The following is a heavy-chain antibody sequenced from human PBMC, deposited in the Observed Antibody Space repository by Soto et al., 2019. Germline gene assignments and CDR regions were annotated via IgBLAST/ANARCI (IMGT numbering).Heavy chain of an antibody. Sequence: QVQLQESGPGLVKPSQTLSLTCTVSGGSISSGDYYWSWIRQPPEKGLEWIGYIYYSGSTYYNPSLKSRVTISADTSKNQFSLKLXXVXAADTAVYYCARLTPGYSSGWFIDYWGQGTLVTVSS. CDR2: IYYSGST. D-gene: IGHD6-19*01. CDR3: ARLTPGYSSGWFIDY. J-gene: IGHJ4*02. CDR1: GGSISSGDYY. V-gene: IGHV4-30-4*01.